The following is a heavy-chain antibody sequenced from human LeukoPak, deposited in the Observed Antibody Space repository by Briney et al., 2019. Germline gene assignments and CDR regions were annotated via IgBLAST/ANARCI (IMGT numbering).Heavy chain of an antibody. CDR3: ASRDNWNQGDY. CDR2: INADGSSS. Sequence: SGGSLRLSCAASGFSFSSYWMHWVRQAPGKGLVWVSVINADGSSSTYGDSVKGRFTISRDNSNNTLYLQMNSLRAEDTAVYYCASRDNWNQGDYWGQGTLVTVSS. J-gene: IGHJ4*02. D-gene: IGHD1-20*01. V-gene: IGHV3-74*01. CDR1: GFSFSSYW.